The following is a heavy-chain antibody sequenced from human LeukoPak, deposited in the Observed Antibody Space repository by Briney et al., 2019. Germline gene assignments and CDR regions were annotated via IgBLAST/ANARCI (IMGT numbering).Heavy chain of an antibody. CDR2: ISYDGSNK. D-gene: IGHD3-16*01. V-gene: IGHV3-30-3*01. J-gene: IGHJ3*02. Sequence: GGSLRLSCAASGFTFSSYAMHWVRQAPGKGLEWVAVISYDGSNKYYADSVKGRFTISRDNSKNTLYLQMNSLRAGDTAVYYCARDGVHAFDIWGQGTMVTVSS. CDR3: ARDGVHAFDI. CDR1: GFTFSSYA.